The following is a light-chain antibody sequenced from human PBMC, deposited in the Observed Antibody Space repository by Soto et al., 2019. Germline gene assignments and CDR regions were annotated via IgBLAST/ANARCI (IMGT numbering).Light chain of an antibody. J-gene: IGLJ1*01. CDR1: SGHSSYA. CDR2: LKSDGSH. CDR3: QAWDTGNQSYV. V-gene: IGLV4-69*01. Sequence: QPVLTQSPSASASLGASVKLTCTLSSGHSSYAIAWHQQQPEKGPRYLMKLKSDGSHRKGDGIPDRFSGSSFGAERYLVISSLQSEDEADYYCQAWDTGNQSYVFGTGTKLTVL.